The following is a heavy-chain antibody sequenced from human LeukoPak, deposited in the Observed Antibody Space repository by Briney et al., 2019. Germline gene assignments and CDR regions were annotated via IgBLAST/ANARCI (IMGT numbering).Heavy chain of an antibody. D-gene: IGHD5-18*01. Sequence: GGSPRLSCAASGFTFSSYGMHWVRQAPGKGLEWVAVIWYDGSNKYYADSVKGRFTISRDNSKNTLYLQMNSLRAEDTAVYYCARERYSYGLFDYWGQGTLVTVSS. CDR1: GFTFSSYG. CDR3: ARERYSYGLFDY. CDR2: IWYDGSNK. J-gene: IGHJ4*02. V-gene: IGHV3-33*01.